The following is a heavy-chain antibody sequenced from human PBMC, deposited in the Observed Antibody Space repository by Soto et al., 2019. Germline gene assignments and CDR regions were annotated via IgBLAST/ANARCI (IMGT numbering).Heavy chain of an antibody. CDR1: GGSISSGDYY. J-gene: IGHJ6*02. D-gene: IGHD6-6*01. Sequence: QVQLQESGPGLVKPSQTLSITCTVSGGSISSGDYYWSWIRQPPGKGLEWIGYINYSGSTYYNPSLKSRVTISVDTSKNQVSLKLSSVTAADTAVYYCAASGPYYYYGMDVWGQGTTVTVSS. CDR3: AASGPYYYYGMDV. V-gene: IGHV4-30-4*01. CDR2: INYSGST.